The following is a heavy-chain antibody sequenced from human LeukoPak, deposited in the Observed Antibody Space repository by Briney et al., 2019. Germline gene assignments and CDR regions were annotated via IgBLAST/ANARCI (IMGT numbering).Heavy chain of an antibody. V-gene: IGHV1-18*01. CDR3: ARLGYCSSTSCYDWYFEL. CDR1: GYTFTSYG. D-gene: IGHD2-2*01. CDR2: ISAYNGNT. Sequence: ASVKVSCKASGYTFTSYGISWVRQAPGQGLEWMGWISAYNGNTNYAQKLQGRVTMTTDTSTSTAYMELRSLRSDDTAVYYCARLGYCSSTSCYDWYFELWGRGTLVTVSS. J-gene: IGHJ2*01.